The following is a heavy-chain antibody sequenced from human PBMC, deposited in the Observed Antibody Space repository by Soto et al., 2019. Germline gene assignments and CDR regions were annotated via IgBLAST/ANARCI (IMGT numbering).Heavy chain of an antibody. CDR2: INAGNGNT. CDR3: ASSRITMVPYGMDV. D-gene: IGHD3-10*01. V-gene: IGHV1-3*01. Sequence: QVQLVQSGAEVKKPGASVKVSCKASGYTFTSYAMHWVRQAPGQRLEWMGWINAGNGNTKYSQKFQGRVTITRDTSASTAYMELSSLRSEDTAVHYCASSRITMVPYGMDVWGQGTTVTVSS. CDR1: GYTFTSYA. J-gene: IGHJ6*02.